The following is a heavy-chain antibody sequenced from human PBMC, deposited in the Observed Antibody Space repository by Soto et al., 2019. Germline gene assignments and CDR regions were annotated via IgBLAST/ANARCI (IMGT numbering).Heavy chain of an antibody. CDR2: IYHSGST. CDR3: ARGGCSSSSCYVRRNYYFDY. Sequence: SETLSLTCAVSGGCISSGGYSWSWIRQPPGQGLEWIGYIYHSGSTYYNPSLKSRVTISVDRSRNQFSLKLSSVTAADTAVYYCARGGCSSSSCYVRRNYYFDYLGQGTLVTVSS. V-gene: IGHV4-30-2*01. CDR1: GGCISSGGYS. J-gene: IGHJ4*02. D-gene: IGHD2-2*01.